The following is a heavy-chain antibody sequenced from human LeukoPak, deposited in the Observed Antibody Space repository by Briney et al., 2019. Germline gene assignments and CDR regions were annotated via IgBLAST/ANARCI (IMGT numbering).Heavy chain of an antibody. V-gene: IGHV1-46*01. D-gene: IGHD3-22*01. CDR2: INPSGGST. Sequence: ASVKVSFKASGGTFSSYAISWVRQAPGQGLEWMGIINPSGGSTSYAQKFQGRVTMTRDTSTSTVYMELSSLRSEDTAVYYCARENTYYYDSSGYYRNWGQGTLVTVSS. J-gene: IGHJ4*02. CDR1: GGTFSSYA. CDR3: ARENTYYYDSSGYYRN.